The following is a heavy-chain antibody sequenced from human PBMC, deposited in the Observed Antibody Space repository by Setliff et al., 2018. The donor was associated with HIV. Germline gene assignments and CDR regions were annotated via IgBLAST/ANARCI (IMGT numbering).Heavy chain of an antibody. V-gene: IGHV3-7*05. D-gene: IGHD2-15*01. J-gene: IGHJ4*02. Sequence: HPGGSLRLSCVTSGFIFTDYWMSWVRQAPGKGLEWVANIRQDGGETHYVDSVKGRFTISRDNAKNSLYLQMNGLGAEDTALYYCASTRFGGPAAAAVVGGRIDFDIWGRGTLVTVSS. CDR3: ASTRFGGPAAAAVVGGRIDFDI. CDR2: IRQDGGET. CDR1: GFIFTDYW.